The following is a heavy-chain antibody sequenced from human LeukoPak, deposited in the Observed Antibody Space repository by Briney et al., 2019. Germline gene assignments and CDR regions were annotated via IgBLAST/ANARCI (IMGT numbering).Heavy chain of an antibody. Sequence: GGSLRLSCAASGFTFSSYSMNWVHQAPGKGLEWVSYISSSSSTIYYADSVKGRFTISRDNAKNSLYLQMNSLRAEDTAVYYCARVAVAGTFDYWGQGTLVTVSS. CDR2: ISSSSSTI. CDR1: GFTFSSYS. D-gene: IGHD6-19*01. J-gene: IGHJ4*02. V-gene: IGHV3-48*01. CDR3: ARVAVAGTFDY.